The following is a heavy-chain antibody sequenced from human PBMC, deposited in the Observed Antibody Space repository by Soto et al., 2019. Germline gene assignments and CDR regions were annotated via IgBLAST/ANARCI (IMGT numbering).Heavy chain of an antibody. CDR3: ARGGISHWAYFYYMDV. D-gene: IGHD2-21*01. CDR1: GGSISNYY. V-gene: IGHV4-59*12. CDR2: IHYSGNT. Sequence: SETLSLTCTVSGGSISNYYWSWIRQPPGKGLEWIGYIHYSGNTKYNPSLKSRVTMSADTSKNQFSLTLNSVTAADTATYYCARGGISHWAYFYYMDVWDRGTTVTVS. J-gene: IGHJ6*03.